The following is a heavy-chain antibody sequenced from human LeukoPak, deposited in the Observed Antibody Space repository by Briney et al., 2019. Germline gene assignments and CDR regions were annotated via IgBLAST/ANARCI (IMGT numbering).Heavy chain of an antibody. CDR3: ARESYYILTGYYGYYMDV. D-gene: IGHD3-9*01. Sequence: EASVKVSCKASGNTFTSDYIHWVRQAPGQGLEWMGVISPSGDRTTYAQKFQGRVTLIRDTSTSTAYMELSSLRSEDTAVYYCARESYYILTGYYGYYMDVWGKGTTVTVS. CDR1: GNTFTSDY. CDR2: ISPSGDRT. J-gene: IGHJ6*03. V-gene: IGHV1-46*01.